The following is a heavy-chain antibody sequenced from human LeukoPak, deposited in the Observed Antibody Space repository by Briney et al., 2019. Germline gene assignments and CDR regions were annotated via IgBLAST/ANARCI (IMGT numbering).Heavy chain of an antibody. CDR1: GGSITSYY. J-gene: IGHJ4*02. D-gene: IGHD3-16*01. V-gene: IGHV4-59*08. CDR3: ARRKGASLDY. Sequence: TSETLSLTCTVSGGSITSYYWSRIRQPPGKGLEWIGYVYYSGSNNYNPAHKTRVTISVDTSKNQFSLKLSSGTAADTAVYYCARRKGASLDYWGQGSLGTVSS. CDR2: VYYSGSN.